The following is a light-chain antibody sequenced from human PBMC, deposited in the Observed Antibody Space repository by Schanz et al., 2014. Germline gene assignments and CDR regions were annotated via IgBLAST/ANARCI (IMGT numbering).Light chain of an antibody. V-gene: IGLV4-60*02. J-gene: IGLJ3*02. CDR1: SGPLCHV. CDR3: QTWGTGNPV. CDR2: LEHTGNY. Sequence: PVLTPSSSSSSSLFSSSQLNFPPSSGPLCHVVSFHQQHPLTSPRFLLRLEHTGNYNKGSGLPSRFSGSSSGADRYLTISNLQFEDEADYYCQTWGTGNPVLGGGTKLTVL.